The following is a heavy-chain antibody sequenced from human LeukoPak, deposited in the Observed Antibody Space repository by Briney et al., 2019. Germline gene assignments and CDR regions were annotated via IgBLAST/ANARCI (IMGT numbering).Heavy chain of an antibody. J-gene: IGHJ5*02. CDR2: IFYSGST. CDR3: ARGRTFDP. CDR1: GGSISGYY. V-gene: IGHV4-59*01. Sequence: PSETLSLTCSISGGSISGYYWSWIRQPPRKGLEWIGYIFYSGSTNYNPSLKSRVTMSVHTSKNQFPLNLSSVTAADTAVYYCARGRTFDPWGQGTLVTVSS.